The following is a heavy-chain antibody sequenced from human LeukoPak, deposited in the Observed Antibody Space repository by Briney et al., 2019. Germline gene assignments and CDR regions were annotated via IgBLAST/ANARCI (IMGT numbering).Heavy chain of an antibody. Sequence: GGSLRLSCAASGFTFTNYPMSWVRQTPGKGLEWVSAISGSGGSTYYADSVKGRFTISRDNSKNTLYLQMNSLRAEDTAVYYCAKEEAGYSSSWGFDYWGQGTLVTVSS. D-gene: IGHD6-13*01. CDR3: AKEEAGYSSSWGFDY. CDR2: ISGSGGST. J-gene: IGHJ4*02. V-gene: IGHV3-23*01. CDR1: GFTFTNYP.